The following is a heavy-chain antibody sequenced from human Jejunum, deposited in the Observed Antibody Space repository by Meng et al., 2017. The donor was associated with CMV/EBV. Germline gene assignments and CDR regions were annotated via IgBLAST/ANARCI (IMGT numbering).Heavy chain of an antibody. CDR3: ARDVVVPAALTVRIDY. D-gene: IGHD2-2*01. CDR1: GYTFTSYA. Sequence: QVRLVQAGAEVKKPGASVKVSCKASGYTFTSYAIHWVRQAPGQRLEWMGWINGGNGKTKYSQKFQGRVTITRDTSASTAYMELSSLRSEDTAVYYCARDVVVPAALTVRIDYWGQGTLVTVSS. CDR2: INGGNGKT. J-gene: IGHJ4*02. V-gene: IGHV1-3*01.